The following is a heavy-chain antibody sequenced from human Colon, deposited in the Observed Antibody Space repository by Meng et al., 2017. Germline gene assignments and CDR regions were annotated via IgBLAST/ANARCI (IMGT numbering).Heavy chain of an antibody. J-gene: IGHJ5*02. CDR1: GGSFSGYY. Sequence: QVQLQQWGAGLLKPSETLSLTCAVYGGSFSGYYWNWIRQSPGKGLEWIGEINRHGNTNYNPSLKSRVTMSVDKSKNQVSLNVSSVTAADTAVYYCATGLRHGDWFDPWGPGTLVTVSS. D-gene: IGHD4-17*01. CDR3: ATGLRHGDWFDP. V-gene: IGHV4-34*01. CDR2: INRHGNT.